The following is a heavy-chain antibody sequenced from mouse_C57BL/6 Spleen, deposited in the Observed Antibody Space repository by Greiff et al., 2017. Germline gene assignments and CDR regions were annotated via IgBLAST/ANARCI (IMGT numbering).Heavy chain of an antibody. CDR2: IYPRSGNT. D-gene: IGHD1-1*01. Sequence: VQLQQSGAELARPGASVKLSCKASGYTFTSYGISWVKQRTGQGLEWIGEIYPRSGNTYYNEKFKGKATLTADKSAGTAYMELRSLTSEDSAVYICARYYYVSSYDYFDYWGQGTTLTVSS. CDR3: ARYYYVSSYDYFDY. V-gene: IGHV1-81*01. J-gene: IGHJ2*01. CDR1: GYTFTSYG.